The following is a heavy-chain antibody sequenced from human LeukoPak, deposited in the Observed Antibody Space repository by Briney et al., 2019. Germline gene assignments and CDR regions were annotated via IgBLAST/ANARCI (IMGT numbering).Heavy chain of an antibody. CDR2: ISVSATT. CDR1: GFTFSSYA. V-gene: IGHV3-23*01. Sequence: PGGSLRLSCAASGFTFSSYAMSWVRQAPGKGLEWISAISVSATTYYADSVKGRFTISRDNSKNTLYLQTNSLRAEDTALYYCALSGGSDWYGLECWGQGTLVTVSS. D-gene: IGHD6-13*01. CDR3: ALSGGSDWYGLEC. J-gene: IGHJ4*02.